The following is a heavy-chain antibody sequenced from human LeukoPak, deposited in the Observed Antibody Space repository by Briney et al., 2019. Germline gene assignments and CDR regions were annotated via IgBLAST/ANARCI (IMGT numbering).Heavy chain of an antibody. D-gene: IGHD1-7*01. J-gene: IGHJ4*02. Sequence: GGSLRLSCAASGFTFSSYWMHWVRQVPGKGLVWVSRISSDGTSTSYADSVKGRFTISRDNAKNTLYLQMNSLRAEDTAMYYCAKLTGTSGPPFDYWGQGTLVTVSS. V-gene: IGHV3-74*01. CDR2: ISSDGTST. CDR1: GFTFSSYW. CDR3: AKLTGTSGPPFDY.